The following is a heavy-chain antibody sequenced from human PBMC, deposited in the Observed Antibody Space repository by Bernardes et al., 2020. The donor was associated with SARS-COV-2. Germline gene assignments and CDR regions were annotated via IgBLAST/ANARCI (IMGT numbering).Heavy chain of an antibody. CDR3: AREKVFWSGYRSDY. V-gene: IGHV3-74*01. CDR2: INSDGSSR. CDR1: GFTFSTYW. J-gene: IGHJ4*02. Sequence: GGSLRLSCEASGFTFSTYWMHWVRQAPSKGLVWVSRINSDGSSRSYADSVKGRFTISRDNAKNTLYLQMNSLRAEDTAVYFCAREKVFWSGYRSDYWGQGTLVTVSS. D-gene: IGHD3-3*01.